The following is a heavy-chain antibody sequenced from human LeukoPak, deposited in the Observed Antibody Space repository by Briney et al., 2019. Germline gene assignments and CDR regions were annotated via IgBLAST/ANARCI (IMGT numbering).Heavy chain of an antibody. Sequence: SETLSLTCTVSGGSISSYYWSWIRQPPGKGLEWIGYIYYSGSTNYNPSLKSRVTISVDTSKNQFSLKLSSVTAADTAVYYCTRVGSGWGSFDYWGQGTLVTVSS. V-gene: IGHV4-59*12. D-gene: IGHD6-19*01. CDR3: TRVGSGWGSFDY. CDR2: IYYSGST. J-gene: IGHJ4*02. CDR1: GGSISSYY.